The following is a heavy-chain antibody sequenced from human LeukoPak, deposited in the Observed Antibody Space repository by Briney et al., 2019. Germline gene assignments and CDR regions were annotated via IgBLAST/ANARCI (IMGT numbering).Heavy chain of an antibody. CDR1: GFTFDDYT. V-gene: IGHV3-43*01. D-gene: IGHD6-13*01. CDR3: AKDIGQQLGPYFDY. CDR2: ISWDDGST. J-gene: IGHJ4*02. Sequence: GGSLRLSCAASGFTFDDYTMHWVRQAPGKGLEWVSLISWDDGSTYYADSVKGRFTISRDNSKNSLYLQMNSLRTEDTALYYCAKDIGQQLGPYFDYWGQGTLVTVSS.